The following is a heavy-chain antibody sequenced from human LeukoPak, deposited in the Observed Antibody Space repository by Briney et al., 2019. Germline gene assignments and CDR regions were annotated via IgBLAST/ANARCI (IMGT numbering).Heavy chain of an antibody. J-gene: IGHJ4*02. Sequence: GGSLRLSCAASGFTFSSYWMSWVRQAPGKGLEWMANIKLDGSDKYYVDSVKGRFTISRDNAKNSLDLQMNSLRGEDTAVYFCVRGYSYGFVFDYWGQGTLVTVSS. CDR2: IKLDGSDK. D-gene: IGHD5-18*01. V-gene: IGHV3-7*01. CDR1: GFTFSSYW. CDR3: VRGYSYGFVFDY.